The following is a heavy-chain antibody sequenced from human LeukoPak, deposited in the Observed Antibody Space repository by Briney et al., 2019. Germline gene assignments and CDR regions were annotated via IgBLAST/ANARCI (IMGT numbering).Heavy chain of an antibody. Sequence: GGSLRLSCAASGFTFSSYGMHWVRQAPGKGLEWVAAISYDGSNKYYADSVKGRFTISRDNSKNTLYLQMNSLRAEDTAVYYCAKERRGVRTDYWGQGTLVTVSS. CDR1: GFTFSSYG. CDR2: ISYDGSNK. CDR3: AKERRGVRTDY. J-gene: IGHJ4*02. V-gene: IGHV3-30*18.